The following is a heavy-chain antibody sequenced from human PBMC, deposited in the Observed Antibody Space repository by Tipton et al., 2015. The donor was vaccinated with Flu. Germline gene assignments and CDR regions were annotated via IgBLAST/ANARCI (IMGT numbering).Heavy chain of an antibody. Sequence: TLSLTCTVSGGSMSSFYWTWIRQPAGKGLEWIGRMYVSGSTKYNPSLKSRVTMSVDTSKNQFSLKLSSVTAADTAVYHCARGSGSGTDVTFYFWGQGTLVTVSS. D-gene: IGHD3-10*01. J-gene: IGHJ4*02. CDR3: ARGSGSGTDVTFYF. V-gene: IGHV4-4*07. CDR1: GGSMSSFY. CDR2: MYVSGST.